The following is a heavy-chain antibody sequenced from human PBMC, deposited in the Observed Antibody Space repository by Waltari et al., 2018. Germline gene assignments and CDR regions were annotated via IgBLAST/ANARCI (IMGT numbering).Heavy chain of an antibody. V-gene: IGHV3-21*01. D-gene: IGHD3-22*01. Sequence: EVQLVESGGGLVKPGGSLRLSCAAPGFTFSSYSMSWVRQAPGKGLEWVSSISSSSSYIYYADSVKGRFTISRDNAKNSLYLQMNSLRAEDTAVYYCASRVSGYLNYWGQGTLVTVSS. CDR3: ASRVSGYLNY. CDR1: GFTFSSYS. CDR2: ISSSSSYI. J-gene: IGHJ4*02.